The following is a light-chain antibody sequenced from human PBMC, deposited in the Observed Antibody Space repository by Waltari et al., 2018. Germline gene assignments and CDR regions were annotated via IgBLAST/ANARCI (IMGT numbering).Light chain of an antibody. V-gene: IGLV2-14*03. CDR3: CSYTSSTTYV. Sequence: QSALTQPASVSGSPGQSITISCTGVSGDVGDYKYGSWYQQHPGKAPQFIISDVSNRPSGVSDRFSASKSGNTASLTISGLQAEDEADYYCCSYTSSTTYVFGPGTKVTVL. J-gene: IGLJ1*01. CDR2: DVS. CDR1: SGDVGDYKY.